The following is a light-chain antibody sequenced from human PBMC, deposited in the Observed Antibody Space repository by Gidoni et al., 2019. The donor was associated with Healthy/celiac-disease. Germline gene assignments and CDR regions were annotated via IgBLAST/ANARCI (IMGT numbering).Light chain of an antibody. CDR2: AAS. Sequence: DIQMTQSPSSLSASVGDRVTITCRASQSISSYLNWYQQKPGKAPKLLIYAASSLQSGVPSRFSGSGSGTDFTLTISSLQPADFATYYCQQSYSTRVTFGPXTKLEIK. J-gene: IGKJ2*01. CDR1: QSISSY. V-gene: IGKV1-39*01. CDR3: QQSYSTRVT.